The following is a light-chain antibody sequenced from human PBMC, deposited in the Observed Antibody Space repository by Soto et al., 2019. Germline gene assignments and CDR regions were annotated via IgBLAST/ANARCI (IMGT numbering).Light chain of an antibody. V-gene: IGLV2-14*01. CDR2: EVR. CDR1: MRDVGAYNL. Sequence: QSALTQPASVSGSPGQSITISCAGTMRDVGAYNLVSWYQQHPGRAPQLIIYEVRNRPSGISFRFSGSKSGNTASLTISGLQAEDEADYYCSSYAGSSARVVFGGGTKLTVL. CDR3: SSYAGSSARVV. J-gene: IGLJ2*01.